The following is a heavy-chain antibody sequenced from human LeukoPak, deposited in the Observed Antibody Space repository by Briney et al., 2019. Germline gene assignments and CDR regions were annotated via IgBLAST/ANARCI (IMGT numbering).Heavy chain of an antibody. CDR1: GFTFDDYA. CDR2: ISWNSGSI. J-gene: IGHJ4*02. CDR3: AKDISGSSGWSRFDY. D-gene: IGHD6-19*01. V-gene: IGHV3-9*01. Sequence: GRSLRLSCAASGFTFDDYAMHWVRQAPGKGLEWVSGISWNSGSIGYADPVKGRFTISRDNAKNSLYLQMNSLRAEDTALYYCAKDISGSSGWSRFDYWGQGTLVTVSS.